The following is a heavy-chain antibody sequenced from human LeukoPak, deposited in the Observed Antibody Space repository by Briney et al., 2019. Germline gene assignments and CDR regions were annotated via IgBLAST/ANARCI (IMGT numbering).Heavy chain of an antibody. J-gene: IGHJ4*02. Sequence: PSETLSLTCTVSGASISSYFWSWIRHPPGKGLEWIGYIYYTGSTNYNPSLKSRITISVDTSNNQFSLQLSSVTAADTAVYYCASSPDILTGYYNDYWGQGTLVTVSS. CDR3: ASSPDILTGYYNDY. CDR2: IYYTGST. V-gene: IGHV4-59*01. CDR1: GASISSYF. D-gene: IGHD3-9*01.